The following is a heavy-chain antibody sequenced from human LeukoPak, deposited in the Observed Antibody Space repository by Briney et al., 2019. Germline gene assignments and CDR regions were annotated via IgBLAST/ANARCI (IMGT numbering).Heavy chain of an antibody. Sequence: ASVKVSCKVSGYTLTELSMHWVRQAPGKGLEWMGGFDPEDGETIYAQKFQGRVTMTEDTSTDTAYMELSSLRSEDTAVYYCATSIARGSYSTLVFDYWGQGTLVTVSS. CDR2: FDPEDGET. CDR1: GYTLTELS. D-gene: IGHD1-26*01. J-gene: IGHJ4*02. CDR3: ATSIARGSYSTLVFDY. V-gene: IGHV1-24*01.